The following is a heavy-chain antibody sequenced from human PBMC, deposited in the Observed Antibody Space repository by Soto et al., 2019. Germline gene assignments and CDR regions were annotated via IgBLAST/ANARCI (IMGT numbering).Heavy chain of an antibody. D-gene: IGHD5-18*01. CDR3: ASGIQLWLRRINNGFSG. J-gene: IGHJ4*02. Sequence: QVQLVQSGAEVKKPESSVKVSCKAPGGTFSTYAISWVCQAPGQGLEWMGGSIPMFGTANYAQRFQDRVAITADESTNTVYMELSSLRSEDTAVYFCASGIQLWLRRINNGFSGWGQGTLVTVSS. CDR1: GGTFSTYA. V-gene: IGHV1-69*12. CDR2: SIPMFGTA.